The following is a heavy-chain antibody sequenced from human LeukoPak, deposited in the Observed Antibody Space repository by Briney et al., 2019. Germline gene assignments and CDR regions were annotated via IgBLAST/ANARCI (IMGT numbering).Heavy chain of an antibody. CDR2: IYYSGST. J-gene: IGHJ3*02. CDR3: ARLLDYDTSGYPDTFDI. CDR1: GGSISSNY. Sequence: SETLSLTCTVSGGSISSNYWSWIRQPPGKGLEWIGFIYYSGSTNYNPSLKSRVTISVDTSKNHFSLKLNSLTAADTAMYYCARLLDYDTSGYPDTFDIWGQGTMVTVSS. V-gene: IGHV4-59*01. D-gene: IGHD3-22*01.